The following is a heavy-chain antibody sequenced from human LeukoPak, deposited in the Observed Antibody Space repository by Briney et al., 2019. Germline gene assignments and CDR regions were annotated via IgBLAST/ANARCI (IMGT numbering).Heavy chain of an antibody. CDR1: GDSISSGDYY. J-gene: IGHJ4*02. D-gene: IGHD3-3*01. V-gene: IGHV4-30-4*08. Sequence: PSETLSLTCTVSGDSISSGDYYWSWIRQPAGKGLEWIGYIYYSGNTFYNPSLKSRVTISVDTSKNQFSLKLSSVAAADTAVYYCVRTRYDLWSDYLGYYFDYWGQGTLVTVSS. CDR2: IYYSGNT. CDR3: VRTRYDLWSDYLGYYFDY.